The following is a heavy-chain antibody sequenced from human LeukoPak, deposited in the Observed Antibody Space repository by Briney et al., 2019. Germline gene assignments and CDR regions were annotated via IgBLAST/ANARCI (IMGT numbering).Heavy chain of an antibody. V-gene: IGHV4-34*01. Sequence: WVRQMPGKGLEWIGEINHSGSTNYNPSLKSRVTISVDTSKNQFSLKLSSVTAADTAVYYCARRSTAKASFDYWGQGTLVTVSS. CDR2: INHSGST. CDR3: ARRSTAKASFDY. J-gene: IGHJ4*02. D-gene: IGHD5-18*01.